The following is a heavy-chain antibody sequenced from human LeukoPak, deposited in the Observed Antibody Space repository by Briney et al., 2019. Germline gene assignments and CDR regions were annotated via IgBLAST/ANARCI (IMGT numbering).Heavy chain of an antibody. CDR2: INHSGST. Sequence: SETLSLTCAVYGGSFSGYYWSWIRQPPGKGLEWIGEINHSGSTNYNPSLKSRVTISVDTSKNQFSLKLSSVTAADTAVYYCARVGHYPYYYYMDVWGKGTTVTVSS. V-gene: IGHV4-34*01. J-gene: IGHJ6*03. CDR3: ARVGHYPYYYYMDV. CDR1: GGSFSGYY. D-gene: IGHD1-26*01.